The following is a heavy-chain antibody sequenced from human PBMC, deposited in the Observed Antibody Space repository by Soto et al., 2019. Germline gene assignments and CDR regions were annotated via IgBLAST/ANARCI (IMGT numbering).Heavy chain of an antibody. D-gene: IGHD6-13*01. Sequence: GSLRLSCEASGFTFSGFDMHWVRQPTGKGLEWVSSIGTAGDTYYAVSVKGRFTISRDNAKNSLSLQMNSLRAGDMAVYFCAKSQEIGTHFFDSWGHGTQVTVSS. CDR3: AKSQEIGTHFFDS. J-gene: IGHJ4*01. V-gene: IGHV3-13*01. CDR1: GFTFSGFD. CDR2: IGTAGDT.